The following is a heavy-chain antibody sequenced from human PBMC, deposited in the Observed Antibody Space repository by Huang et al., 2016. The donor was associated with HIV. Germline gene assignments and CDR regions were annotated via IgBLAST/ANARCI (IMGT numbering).Heavy chain of an antibody. CDR3: ARSPQIYQTSGLAHYYFDF. J-gene: IGHJ2*01. CDR2: ISDTVRT. D-gene: IGHD6-19*01. V-gene: IGHV4-59*11. CDR1: GGSIRSHH. Sequence: QVQLQESGPGLVKPSETLSLSCTVSGGSIRSHHGSWIRQPPGKGLEWIATISDTVRTNYNPSLKSRVSMSLDTAKNNVSLKLTSVTAADTAVYYCARSPQIYQTSGLAHYYFDFWGRGTLVTVSS.